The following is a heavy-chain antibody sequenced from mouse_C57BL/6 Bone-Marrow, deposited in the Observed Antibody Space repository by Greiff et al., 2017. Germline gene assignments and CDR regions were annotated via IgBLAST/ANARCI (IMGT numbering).Heavy chain of an antibody. D-gene: IGHD1-3*01. Sequence: VQLQQSGAELVRPGASVKLSCTASGFNIKDDYMHWVKQRPEQGLEWIGWIDPENGDTEYASKFQGKATITADTSSNTAYLQLSSLTSEDTAVYYCTTGEWGYWGRGTTLTVSS. CDR2: IDPENGDT. J-gene: IGHJ2*01. CDR3: TTGEWGY. CDR1: GFNIKDDY. V-gene: IGHV14-4*01.